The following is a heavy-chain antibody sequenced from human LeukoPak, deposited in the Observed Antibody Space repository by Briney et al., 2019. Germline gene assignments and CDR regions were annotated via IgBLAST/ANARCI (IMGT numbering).Heavy chain of an antibody. V-gene: IGHV1-2*02. Sequence: ASVTVSCKPSGYPFTNFYIHWVRQAPGQGLEWMGWVNPKSGDTKYAQKFQDRISMTRDTSISTAYMEVNRLTSDDSAVYYCARDGVLVGSTVLNYWGQGTLVTVAS. CDR1: GYPFTNFY. D-gene: IGHD1-26*01. CDR3: ARDGVLVGSTVLNY. CDR2: VNPKSGDT. J-gene: IGHJ4*01.